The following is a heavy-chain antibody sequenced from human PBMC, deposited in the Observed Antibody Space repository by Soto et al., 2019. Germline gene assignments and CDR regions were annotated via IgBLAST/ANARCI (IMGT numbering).Heavy chain of an antibody. J-gene: IGHJ4*02. CDR3: ATLTKYDILTGLYPC. Sequence: ASVKVSCKASGYTFTSYHITWVRQAPGQGLEWMGWISAYNGNTNYAQNFQGRVSMTTDSSTTTAYMELRNLRAEDTAVYYCATLTKYDILTGLYPCWGQGNLVTVSS. D-gene: IGHD3-9*01. CDR1: GYTFTSYH. CDR2: ISAYNGNT. V-gene: IGHV1-18*01.